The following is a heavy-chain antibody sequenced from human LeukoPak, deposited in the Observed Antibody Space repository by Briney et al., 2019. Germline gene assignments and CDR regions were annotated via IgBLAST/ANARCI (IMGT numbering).Heavy chain of an antibody. J-gene: IGHJ4*02. CDR3: TRVSVADPNPDY. V-gene: IGHV3-53*01. Sequence: PGGSLRLSCAASGLTVSSSYMSWVRQAPGKGLEWVSVIYSGGSTYYADSVKGRFTISRDNSKNTLYLQMNSLRTEDTAVYYCTRVSVADPNPDYWGQGILVTVSS. CDR2: IYSGGST. CDR1: GLTVSSSY. D-gene: IGHD6-19*01.